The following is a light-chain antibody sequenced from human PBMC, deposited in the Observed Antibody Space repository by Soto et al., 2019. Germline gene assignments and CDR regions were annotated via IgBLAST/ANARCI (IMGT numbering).Light chain of an antibody. CDR1: SSDVGAYNY. CDR3: SSYTSSSTVE. Sequence: QSALTQPASVSGSPGQSVTISCSGSSSDVGAYNYVSWYQRHPGKAPKLMIYDVTNRPSGVSNRFSGSKSGNTASLTISGLQAEDEADYFCSSYTSSSTVEFGGGTKLTVL. CDR2: DVT. V-gene: IGLV2-14*01. J-gene: IGLJ3*02.